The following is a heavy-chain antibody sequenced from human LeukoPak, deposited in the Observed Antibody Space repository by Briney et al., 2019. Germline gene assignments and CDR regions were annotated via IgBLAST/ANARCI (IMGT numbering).Heavy chain of an antibody. Sequence: PGGPLRLSCAASGFTFSSYDMNWVRQAPGKGLEWVSSISSSSTFIYYAHSVKGRFTISRDNAKNSLYLQMDSLRAEDTAVYYCARDGYSGYDSDNDYWGQGTLVTVSS. CDR1: GFTFSSYD. D-gene: IGHD5-12*01. CDR2: ISSSSTFI. CDR3: ARDGYSGYDSDNDY. V-gene: IGHV3-21*01. J-gene: IGHJ4*02.